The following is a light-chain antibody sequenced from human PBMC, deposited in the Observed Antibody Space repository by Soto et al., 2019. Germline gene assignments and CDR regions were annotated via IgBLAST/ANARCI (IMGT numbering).Light chain of an antibody. Sequence: ENVLTQSPGTLSLSPGERATLSCRASQSVSSSYLAWYQQKPGQAPRLLIYDASSRATGIPDRFSGSGSGTDFTLTISRLEPEDFVVYYCQQYGSSPRTFGQGTKVELK. V-gene: IGKV3-20*01. CDR1: QSVSSSY. CDR2: DAS. J-gene: IGKJ1*01. CDR3: QQYGSSPRT.